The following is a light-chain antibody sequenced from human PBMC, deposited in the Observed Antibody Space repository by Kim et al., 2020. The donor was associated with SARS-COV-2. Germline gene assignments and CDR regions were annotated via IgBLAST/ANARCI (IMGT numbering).Light chain of an antibody. CDR2: AAS. CDR1: QAIRKD. J-gene: IGKJ2*01. V-gene: IGKV1-27*01. CDR3: QQVHSAPYT. Sequence: SASVGDKVTITCRASQAIRKDLGWFQQKAGQVPKLLIYAASSFQSGVPSRFSGGGSGTEFTLTITSLQPEDVATYYCQQVHSAPYTFGQGTRLEI.